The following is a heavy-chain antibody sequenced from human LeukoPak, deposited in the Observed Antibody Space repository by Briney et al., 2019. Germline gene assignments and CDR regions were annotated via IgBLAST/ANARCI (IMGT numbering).Heavy chain of an antibody. J-gene: IGHJ5*02. CDR2: IYYSGST. D-gene: IGHD5-12*01. CDR1: VLSISSSSYY. Sequence: SQTLSPTSTVSVLSISSSSYYSGWIRQPPGKGLEWIGSIYYSGSTYYNPSLKSRVNISVDTSKNQFSLKLSSVTAADTAVYYCAREDSGYDRWGQGTLVTVSS. V-gene: IGHV4-39*07. CDR3: AREDSGYDR.